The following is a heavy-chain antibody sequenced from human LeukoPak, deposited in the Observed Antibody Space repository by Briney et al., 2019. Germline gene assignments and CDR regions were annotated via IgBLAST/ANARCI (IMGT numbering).Heavy chain of an antibody. V-gene: IGHV4-39*07. CDR3: ARGGWLLGPDY. D-gene: IGHD5-12*01. CDR2: IYYSGST. Sequence: SETLSLTCTVSGGSISSSSYYWGWIRQPPGKGLEWIGSIYYSGSTYYNPSLESRVTISVDTSKNQFSLKLSSVTAADTAVYYCARGGWLLGPDYWGQGTLVTVSS. CDR1: GGSISSSSYY. J-gene: IGHJ4*02.